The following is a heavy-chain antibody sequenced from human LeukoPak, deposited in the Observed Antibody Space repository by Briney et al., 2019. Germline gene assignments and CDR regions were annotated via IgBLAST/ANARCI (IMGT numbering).Heavy chain of an antibody. D-gene: IGHD5-24*01. CDR1: GYSISNGYY. J-gene: IGHJ6*03. Sequence: SETLSLTCTVSGYSISNGYYWSWIRQPAGKGLEWIGRIYTSGSTNYNPSLKSRVTISVDTSKNQLSLKLSSVTAADTAVYYCARRRDGYNKYYYYYYMDVWGKGTTVTVSS. CDR3: ARRRDGYNKYYYYYYMDV. V-gene: IGHV4-61*02. CDR2: IYTSGST.